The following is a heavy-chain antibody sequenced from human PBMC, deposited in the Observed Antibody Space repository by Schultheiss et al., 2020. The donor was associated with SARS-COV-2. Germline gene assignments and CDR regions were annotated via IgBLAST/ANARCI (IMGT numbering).Heavy chain of an antibody. J-gene: IGHJ5*02. D-gene: IGHD6-13*01. V-gene: IGHV4-34*01. CDR1: GGSFSGYY. CDR3: ASIRAKRAACPIPTNWFDP. CDR2: INHSGST. Sequence: GSLRLSCAVYGGSFSGYYWSWIRQPPGKGLEWIGEINHSGSTNYNPSLKSRVTISVDTSKNQFSLKLSSVTAADTAVYYCASIRAKRAACPIPTNWFDPWGQGTLVTVSS.